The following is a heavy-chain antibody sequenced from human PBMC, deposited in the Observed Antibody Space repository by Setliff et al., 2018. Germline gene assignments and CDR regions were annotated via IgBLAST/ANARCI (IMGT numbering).Heavy chain of an antibody. CDR3: ARDKGYDSSGYYFYYYYYMDV. CDR2: INPGNGNT. D-gene: IGHD3-22*01. CDR1: GYTFTDYA. V-gene: IGHV1-3*01. J-gene: IGHJ6*03. Sequence: ASVKVSCKASGYTFTDYAMHWVRQAPGQRLEWMGWINPGNGNTKYSQRFQGRVTITRDTSASTAYMELSSLRSEDTAVYYCARDKGYDSSGYYFYYYYYMDVWGKGTTVTVSS.